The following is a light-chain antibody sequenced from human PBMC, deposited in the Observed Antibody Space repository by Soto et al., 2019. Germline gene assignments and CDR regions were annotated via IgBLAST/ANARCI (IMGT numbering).Light chain of an antibody. V-gene: IGKV3-15*01. CDR3: QQYNSYWT. CDR1: QSISSN. J-gene: IGKJ1*01. Sequence: EEVMTQSPATLSVSPGERATLSCRASQSISSNLAWYQQKPGQAPRLLIYGASTRATGIPARFSGSGSGTDFTLTISSLDSEDFAVYYCQQYNSYWTFGQGTKVEIK. CDR2: GAS.